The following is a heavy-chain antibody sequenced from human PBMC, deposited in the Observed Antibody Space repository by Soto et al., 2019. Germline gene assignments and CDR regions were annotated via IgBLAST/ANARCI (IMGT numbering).Heavy chain of an antibody. V-gene: IGHV3-23*01. Sequence: PGRSLRHSCAAAKFTDISDASSWVRQAPGKGLEWVSAISGSGGSTYYADSVKGRFTISRDNSKNTLYLQMNSLRAEDTAVYYCAKDLVSIFLLWFPDYWGQGTLVTVSS. CDR1: KFTDISDA. CDR3: AKDLVSIFLLWFPDY. CDR2: ISGSGGST. J-gene: IGHJ4*02. D-gene: IGHD3-10*01.